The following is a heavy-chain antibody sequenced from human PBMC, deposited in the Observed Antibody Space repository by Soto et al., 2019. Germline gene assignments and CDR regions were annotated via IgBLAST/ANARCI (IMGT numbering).Heavy chain of an antibody. D-gene: IGHD3-3*01. V-gene: IGHV1-69*13. CDR1: GGTFISYA. CDR3: ARGLDFWSGYYSTRDTPFDY. CDR2: IIPIFGTA. J-gene: IGHJ4*02. Sequence: VASVKVSCKASGGTFISYAISWVGQPPAQGLEWMGGIIPIFGTANYGEKFQGRLKITADESTSTASMELSRLRSEDPVVYYCARGLDFWSGYYSTRDTPFDYWGQGTLVTVSS.